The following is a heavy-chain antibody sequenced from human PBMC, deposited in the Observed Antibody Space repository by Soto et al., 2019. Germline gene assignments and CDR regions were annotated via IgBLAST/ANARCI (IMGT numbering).Heavy chain of an antibody. Sequence: EVQLVESGGGLVQPGGSLRLSCAASGFTVSSNYMSWVRQAPGKGLEWVSVIYSGGSTYYADSVKGRFTISRDNSKNTLYLQMNSLRAEETAVYYCARGSVAGTTPFDYWGQGTLVTVSS. V-gene: IGHV3-66*01. D-gene: IGHD6-19*01. CDR2: IYSGGST. J-gene: IGHJ4*02. CDR1: GFTVSSNY. CDR3: ARGSVAGTTPFDY.